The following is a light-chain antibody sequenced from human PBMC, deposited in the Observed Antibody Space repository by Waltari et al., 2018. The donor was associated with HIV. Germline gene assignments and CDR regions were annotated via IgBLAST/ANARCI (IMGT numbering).Light chain of an antibody. J-gene: IGLJ3*02. V-gene: IGLV2-8*01. Sequence: QSALTQPPSASGSPGQSVALSCPGTSSYIVRYNYVSWYQQHPGKAPKLMIFEVTKRPAGVPDRFSGSKSGNTASLTVSGLQAEDEADYYCASYGGTNDLVFGGGTKLTVL. CDR1: SSYIVRYNY. CDR3: ASYGGTNDLV. CDR2: EVT.